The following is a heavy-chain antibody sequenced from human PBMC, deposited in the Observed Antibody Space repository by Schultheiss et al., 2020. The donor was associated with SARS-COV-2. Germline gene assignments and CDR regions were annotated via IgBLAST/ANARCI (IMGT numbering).Heavy chain of an antibody. J-gene: IGHJ4*02. D-gene: IGHD3-10*01. CDR1: GFTFSDYA. Sequence: GESLKISCAASGFTFSDYAMHWVRQAPGKGLEWVGVIWIHGYKKYYAESVKGRFTISRDDSKSTLYLQMNSLRAEDTAVYYCARDQEGSGTYPPDYWGQGTLVTVSS. V-gene: IGHV3-33*01. CDR2: IWIHGYKK. CDR3: ARDQEGSGTYPPDY.